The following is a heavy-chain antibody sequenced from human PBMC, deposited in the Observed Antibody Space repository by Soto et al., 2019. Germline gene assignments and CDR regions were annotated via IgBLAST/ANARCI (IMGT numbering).Heavy chain of an antibody. D-gene: IGHD6-25*01. CDR2: ISAFNGDT. J-gene: IGHJ4*02. CDR3: TREAGWQRRVPHD. CDR1: GYTFTSYG. Sequence: QVQLVQSGSEVKKPGASVNVSCKAFGYTFTSYGFSWVRQVPGQGLEWLGWISAFNGDTQYAQTMKGRLTVTTDTSTTTVHMQLRSLTPADTAVYYCTREAGWQRRVPHDWGQGTLVSVS. V-gene: IGHV1-18*04.